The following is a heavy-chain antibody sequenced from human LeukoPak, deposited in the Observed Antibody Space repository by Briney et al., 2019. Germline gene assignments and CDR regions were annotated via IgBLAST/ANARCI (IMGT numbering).Heavy chain of an antibody. CDR2: IYHSGST. V-gene: IGHV4-38-2*02. J-gene: IGHJ4*02. D-gene: IGHD3-10*01. CDR3: ARDKAYYGSGYFDY. CDR1: GYSISSGYY. Sequence: SETLSLTCTVSGYSISSGYYWGWIRQPPGKGLEWIGSIYHSGSTYYNPSLKSRVTISVDTSKNQFSLKLSSVTAADTAVYYRARDKAYYGSGYFDYWGQGTLVTVSS.